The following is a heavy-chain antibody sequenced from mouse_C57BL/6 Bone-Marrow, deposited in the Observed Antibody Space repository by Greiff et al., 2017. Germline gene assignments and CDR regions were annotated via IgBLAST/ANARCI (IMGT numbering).Heavy chain of an antibody. D-gene: IGHD1-1*01. Sequence: QVQLQQPGAELVMPGASVKLSCKASGYTFTSYWMHWVKQRPGQGLEWIGEIDPSDSYTNYNQKFKGKSTVTVDKSSSTAYMQLSSLTSEDSAVYSCARDTVVANYYAMDYWGQGTSVTVSS. V-gene: IGHV1-69*01. CDR3: ARDTVVANYYAMDY. CDR1: GYTFTSYW. J-gene: IGHJ4*01. CDR2: IDPSDSYT.